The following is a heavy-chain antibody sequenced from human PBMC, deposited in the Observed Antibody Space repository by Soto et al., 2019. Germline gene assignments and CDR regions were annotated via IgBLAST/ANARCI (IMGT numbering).Heavy chain of an antibody. CDR3: ARHVPPQRAAGIYPSYYYYGVDV. V-gene: IGHV5-10-1*01. Sequence: LGESLKISCKGSGYSFTSYWISWVRQMPGKGLEWMGRIDPSDSYTNYSPSFQGHVAISADKSISTAYLQWSSLKASDTAMYYCARHVPPQRAAGIYPSYYYYGVDVWGQGTTVTVSS. J-gene: IGHJ6*02. D-gene: IGHD6-13*01. CDR2: IDPSDSYT. CDR1: GYSFTSYW.